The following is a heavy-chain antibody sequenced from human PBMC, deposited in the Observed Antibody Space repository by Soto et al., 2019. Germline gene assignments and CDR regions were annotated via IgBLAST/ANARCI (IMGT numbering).Heavy chain of an antibody. CDR1: GFTFDSYA. J-gene: IGHJ4*02. V-gene: IGHV3-21*05. Sequence: GGSLRLSCVASGFTFDSYAMNWVRQAPGKGLEWISWIGPSSSETEYSDSVQGRFTISRDNAKNLLYLQMNRLKDEDTAVYYCARDHRWAFDYWGQGALVTVS. D-gene: IGHD3-16*01. CDR2: IGPSSSET. CDR3: ARDHRWAFDY.